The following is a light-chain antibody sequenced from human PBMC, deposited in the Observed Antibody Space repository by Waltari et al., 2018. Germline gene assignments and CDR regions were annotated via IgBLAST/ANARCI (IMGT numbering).Light chain of an antibody. Sequence: DIGVYNYVSWYQQHPGKAPKLLIYEVSERPSGVPDRFSGSKSGITASLTVFGLQTEDEADYYCASFAGSNTLFGGGTKLTVL. V-gene: IGLV2-8*01. J-gene: IGLJ2*01. CDR1: DIGVYNY. CDR2: EVS. CDR3: ASFAGSNTL.